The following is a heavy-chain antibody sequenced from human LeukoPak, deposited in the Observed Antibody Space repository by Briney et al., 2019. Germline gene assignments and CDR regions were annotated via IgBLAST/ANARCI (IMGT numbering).Heavy chain of an antibody. V-gene: IGHV4-30-4*02. CDR3: AREGSMVRGVSFDY. CDR2: IYYSGST. D-gene: IGHD3-10*01. CDR1: GGSISSGDYY. Sequence: PSETLSLTCTVSGGSISSGDYYWSWIRQPPGKGLEWIGYIYYSGSTYYNPSLKSRVTISVDTSKNQFSLKLSSVTAADTAVYYCAREGSMVRGVSFDYWGQGTLVTVSS. J-gene: IGHJ4*02.